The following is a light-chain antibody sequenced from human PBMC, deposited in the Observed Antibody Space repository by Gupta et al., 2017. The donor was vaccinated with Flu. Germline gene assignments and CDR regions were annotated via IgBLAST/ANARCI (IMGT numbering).Light chain of an antibody. J-gene: IGLJ1*01. CDR1: SSNIGAGYD. Sequence: GAPGQRVTISCTGSSSNIGAGYDVHWYQQLPGTAPKLLIFRNNNRPSGVPDRFSGSKSDTSASLAITGLQAEDEADYYCQSYDSSLSAYVFGAGTKVTVL. CDR2: RNN. V-gene: IGLV1-40*01. CDR3: QSYDSSLSAYV.